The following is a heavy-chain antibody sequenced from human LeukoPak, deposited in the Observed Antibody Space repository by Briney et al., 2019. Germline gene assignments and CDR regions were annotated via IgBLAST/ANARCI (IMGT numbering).Heavy chain of an antibody. CDR2: MNWNGGST. D-gene: IGHD2-2*01. Sequence: PGGSLRLSCAASGFTFDDYGISWVRQAPGKGLEWVSGMNWNGGSTGYADSVKGRFTISRDNAKNSLYLQMNSLRAEDTALYYCARGHIVVVPAATIYYYYMDVWGKGTTVTVSS. CDR1: GFTFDDYG. CDR3: ARGHIVVVPAATIYYYYMDV. J-gene: IGHJ6*03. V-gene: IGHV3-20*04.